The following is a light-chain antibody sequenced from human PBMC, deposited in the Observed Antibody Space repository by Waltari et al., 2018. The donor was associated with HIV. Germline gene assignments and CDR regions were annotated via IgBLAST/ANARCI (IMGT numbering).Light chain of an antibody. CDR3: QQRSNWPPYT. CDR2: DES. V-gene: IGKV3-11*01. CDR1: QRVSTY. Sequence: EIVLTQSPATLSLSPGERATLSCRASQRVSTYLAWYQPKPGQAPRLRIYDESNRATGIPARFSGSGSGTDFTLTISSLEPEDFAVYYCQQRSNWPPYTFGQGTKLEIK. J-gene: IGKJ2*01.